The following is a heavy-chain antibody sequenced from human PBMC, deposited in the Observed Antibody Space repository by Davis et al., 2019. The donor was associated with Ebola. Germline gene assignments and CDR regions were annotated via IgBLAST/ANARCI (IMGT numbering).Heavy chain of an antibody. CDR3: ARAQFPTTSDH. D-gene: IGHD1-1*01. Sequence: AASVQVSCKASGYTFTSYGITWVRQAPGQGLEWMGWINPNNGNTNYAQNVQGRVIMTTDTATTTAYMEVGGLRSDDTAVYYCARAQFPTTSDHWGQGTLVTVSS. CDR2: INPNNGNT. J-gene: IGHJ4*02. V-gene: IGHV1-18*04. CDR1: GYTFTSYG.